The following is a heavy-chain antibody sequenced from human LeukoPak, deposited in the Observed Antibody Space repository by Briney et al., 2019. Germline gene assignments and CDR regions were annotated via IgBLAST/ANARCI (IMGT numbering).Heavy chain of an antibody. CDR3: ARGALPLLRGGGDY. Sequence: GASVKVSCKTSGYPFTTYEINWVRQAAGQGLEWMGWVHPNSGSTAYAQKFQGRVTMTRDTSISTAYMELSSLRSEDTAVYYCARGALPLLRGGGDYWGQGTLVTVSS. D-gene: IGHD2-15*01. V-gene: IGHV1-8*01. J-gene: IGHJ4*02. CDR1: GYPFTTYE. CDR2: VHPNSGST.